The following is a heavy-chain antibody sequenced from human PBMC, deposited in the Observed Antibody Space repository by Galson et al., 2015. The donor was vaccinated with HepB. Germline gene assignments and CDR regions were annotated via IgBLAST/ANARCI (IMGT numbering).Heavy chain of an antibody. J-gene: IGHJ4*02. CDR3: AQLGTGY. Sequence: SLRLSCAASGFSIRSHYMNWVRQAPGKGLEWVSVIHGGNNRYYADSAEGRFSISRDDSINTLFLQMNSLRVEDTAVYYCAQLGTGYWGQGTLVTVSS. V-gene: IGHV3-53*01. D-gene: IGHD6-13*01. CDR2: IHGGNNR. CDR1: GFSIRSHY.